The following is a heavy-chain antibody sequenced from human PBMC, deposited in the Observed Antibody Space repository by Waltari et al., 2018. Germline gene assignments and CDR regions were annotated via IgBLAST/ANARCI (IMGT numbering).Heavy chain of an antibody. CDR3: ARGRLSSQLQARGRRGNWFDP. V-gene: IGHV4-34*01. Sequence: QVQLHQWGAGLLKASETLSLTCAVYGGSFSGYYWNWIRQPPGKGLEWIGEINHSGSTNDNPFLKSRVTISVDTSKNQFSLRLTSVTAADTSVYYCARGRLSSQLQARGRRGNWFDPWGQGTLVTVSS. CDR2: INHSGST. J-gene: IGHJ5*02. CDR1: GGSFSGYY. D-gene: IGHD3-16*02.